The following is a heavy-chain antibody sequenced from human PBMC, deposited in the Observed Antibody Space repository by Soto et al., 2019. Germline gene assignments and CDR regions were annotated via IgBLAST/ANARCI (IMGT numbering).Heavy chain of an antibody. CDR1: GFTFSTYA. V-gene: IGHV3-30-3*01. CDR3: AKDRGRYCSGGTCYLFDS. D-gene: IGHD2-15*01. CDR2: ISYDGTNK. J-gene: IGHJ4*02. Sequence: GGSLRLSCVPSGFTFSTYAMHWVRQAPGKGLEWVATISYDGTNKYYADSVKGRFTISRDNSKNTLYLQMNSLRVEDTALHYCAKDRGRYCSGGTCYLFDSWGQGALVTVSS.